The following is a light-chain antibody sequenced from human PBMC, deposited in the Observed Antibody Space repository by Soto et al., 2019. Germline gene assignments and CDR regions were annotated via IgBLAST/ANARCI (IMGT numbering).Light chain of an antibody. CDR2: GAS. J-gene: IGKJ2*03. V-gene: IGKV3-15*01. CDR3: QQYNNSPR. Sequence: EIVMTQSPATLSVSPGERATLSCRASQSVSSNLAWYQQKPGQAPRLLIYGASTRATGIPARFSGSGSGTELSLPISSLQSEDFAVYYCQQYNNSPRFGQGTKLEIK. CDR1: QSVSSN.